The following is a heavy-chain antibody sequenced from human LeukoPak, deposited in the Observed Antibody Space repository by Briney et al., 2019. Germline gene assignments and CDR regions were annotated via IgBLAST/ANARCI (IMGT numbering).Heavy chain of an antibody. CDR2: ITSSSSYI. CDR1: GFTFSSYS. Sequence: GGSLRLSCAASGFTFSSYSMNWVRQAPGKGLEWVSSITSSSSYIYYADSVKGRFTISRDNAKNSLYLQMNSLRAEDTAVYYCARSMVVDWLFIDYWGQGTLVTVSS. J-gene: IGHJ4*02. D-gene: IGHD3-9*01. CDR3: ARSMVVDWLFIDY. V-gene: IGHV3-21*01.